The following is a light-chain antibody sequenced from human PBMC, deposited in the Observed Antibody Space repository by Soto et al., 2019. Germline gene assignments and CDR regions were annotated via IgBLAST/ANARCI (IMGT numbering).Light chain of an antibody. J-gene: IGKJ4*01. CDR1: QSVGSY. V-gene: IGKV3-11*01. CDR2: DAS. CDR3: QQRSNWPPD. Sequence: DIVLTQSPATLSLSPGERAALSCRASQSVGSYLAWYQQKPGQAPMLVIYDASARATGIPARFSGSGSGTDFTLTISSLEPEDFAVYYCQQRSNWPPDFGGGTKVEIK.